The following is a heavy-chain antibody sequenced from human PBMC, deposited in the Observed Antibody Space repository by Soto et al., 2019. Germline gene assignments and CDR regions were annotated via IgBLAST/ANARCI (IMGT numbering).Heavy chain of an antibody. CDR3: ARDHDYVYNWFDP. V-gene: IGHV3-64*01. Sequence: PGGSLRLSCAASGFTFSSYAMHWVRQAPGKGLEYVSAISSNGGSTYYANSVKGRFTISRDNSKNTLYLQMGSLRAEDTAVYYCARDHDYVYNWFDPWGQGTLVTVSS. J-gene: IGHJ5*02. CDR2: ISSNGGST. CDR1: GFTFSSYA. D-gene: IGHD4-17*01.